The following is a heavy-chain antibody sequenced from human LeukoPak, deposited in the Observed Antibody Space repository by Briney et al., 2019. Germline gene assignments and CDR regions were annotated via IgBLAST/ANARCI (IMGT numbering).Heavy chain of an antibody. CDR2: MNPNSGNT. J-gene: IGHJ4*02. Sequence: ASVKVSCKASGYTFTSYDINWVRQATGQGLEWMGWMNPNSGNTGYAQKFQGRVTMTRDMSTSTVYMELSSLRSEDTAVYYCARDREGTYSSSWYYFDYWGQGTLVTVSS. D-gene: IGHD6-13*01. V-gene: IGHV1-8*01. CDR3: ARDREGTYSSSWYYFDY. CDR1: GYTFTSYD.